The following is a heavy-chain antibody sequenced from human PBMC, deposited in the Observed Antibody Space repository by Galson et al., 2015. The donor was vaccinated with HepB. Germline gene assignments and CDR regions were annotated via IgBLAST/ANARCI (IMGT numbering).Heavy chain of an antibody. CDR3: ARGGSGNYIWGELAHRYYFDN. J-gene: IGHJ4*02. D-gene: IGHD3-10*01. V-gene: IGHV3-13*01. CDR1: GFTFSSYD. CDR2: IGTAGDT. Sequence: SLRLSCAASGFTFSSYDMHWVRQVTGKGLEWVSVIGTAGDTYYPGSVKGRFTISRENAKNSLYLQMNSLRAGDTAVYYCARGGSGNYIWGELAHRYYFDNWGQGTLVTVSS.